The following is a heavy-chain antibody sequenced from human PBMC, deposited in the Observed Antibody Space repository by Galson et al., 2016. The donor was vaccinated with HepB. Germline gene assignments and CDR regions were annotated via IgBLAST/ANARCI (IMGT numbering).Heavy chain of an antibody. J-gene: IGHJ4*02. CDR1: GFSFRNYA. D-gene: IGHD3-16*01. V-gene: IGHV3-30-3*01. CDR3: ARDSAWGYSDY. Sequence: SLRLSCAASGFSFRNYAMHWVRQAPGKGLDWVAVLSYDETKTYYADSVKGRFTVSRDNSKYTLYLQMNSLRPEDTVVYYCARDSAWGYSDYWGQGTLVTVSS. CDR2: LSYDETKT.